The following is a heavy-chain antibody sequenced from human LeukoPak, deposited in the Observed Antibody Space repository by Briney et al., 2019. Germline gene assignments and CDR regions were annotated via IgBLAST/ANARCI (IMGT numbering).Heavy chain of an antibody. D-gene: IGHD3-22*01. Sequence: PGGSLRLSCAASGFTFSDYYMSWIRQAPGKGLEWVSCVSSSGSTIYYADSVKGRLTISRDNAKNSLYLQMNSLRAEDTAVYYCASGYYDSSGYYHDYWGQGTLVTVSS. CDR1: GFTFSDYY. CDR3: ASGYYDSSGYYHDY. CDR2: VSSSGSTI. V-gene: IGHV3-11*01. J-gene: IGHJ4*02.